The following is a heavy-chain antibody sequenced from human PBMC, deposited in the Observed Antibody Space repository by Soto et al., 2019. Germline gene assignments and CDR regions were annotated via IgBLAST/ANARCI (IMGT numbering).Heavy chain of an antibody. CDR1: GFTFSTDW. D-gene: IGHD3-9*01. V-gene: IGHV3-74*01. J-gene: IGHJ5*02. CDR3: AKGRYHDILTGYVWFDP. Sequence: PGGSLRLSCAATGFTFSTDWMHWVRQGPGKGLVWVSRISTDGSSTTYADSVKGRFTISRDNSKNTLYLQMNSLRVEDTAVYYCAKGRYHDILTGYVWFDPWGQGT. CDR2: ISTDGSST.